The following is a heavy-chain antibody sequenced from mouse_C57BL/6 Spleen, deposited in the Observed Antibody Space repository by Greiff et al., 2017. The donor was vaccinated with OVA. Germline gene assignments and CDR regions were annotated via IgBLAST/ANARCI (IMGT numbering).Heavy chain of an antibody. CDR1: GFTFSDYG. D-gene: IGHD2-14*01. Sequence: EVMLVESGGGLVKPGGSLKLSCAASGFTFSDYGMHWVRQAPEKGLEWVAYISSGSSTIYYADTVKGRFTISRDNAKSNLFLQMNSLRSEDTAMYYCARQDRGDDWGQGTSVTVSS. J-gene: IGHJ4*01. CDR3: ARQDRGDD. CDR2: ISSGSSTI. V-gene: IGHV5-17*01.